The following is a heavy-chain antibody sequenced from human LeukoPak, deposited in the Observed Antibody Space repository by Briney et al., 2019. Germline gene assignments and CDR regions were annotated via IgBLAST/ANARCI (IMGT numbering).Heavy chain of an antibody. CDR2: IIPIFGTA. D-gene: IGHD1-26*01. CDR3: ARGSGSYQYFDY. Sequence: AASVKVSCKAFGGTFSSYAISWVRQAPGQGLEWMGGIIPIFGTANYAQKFQGRVAITADESTSTAYMELSSLRSEDTAVYYCARGSGSYQYFDYWGQGTLVTVPS. J-gene: IGHJ4*02. CDR1: GGTFSSYA. V-gene: IGHV1-69*13.